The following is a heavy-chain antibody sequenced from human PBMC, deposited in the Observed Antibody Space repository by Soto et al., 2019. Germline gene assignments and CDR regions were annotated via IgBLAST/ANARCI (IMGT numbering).Heavy chain of an antibody. CDR1: GFTFSSYG. D-gene: IGHD5-18*01. Sequence: RRLSCAASGFTFSSYGMHWVRQAPGKGLEWVAVISYDGSNKYYADSVKGRFTISRDNSKNTLYLQMNSLRAEDTAVYYCAKAFVDMVTRRYYFDYWGQGTMVTVYS. V-gene: IGHV3-30*18. CDR2: ISYDGSNK. CDR3: AKAFVDMVTRRYYFDY. J-gene: IGHJ4*02.